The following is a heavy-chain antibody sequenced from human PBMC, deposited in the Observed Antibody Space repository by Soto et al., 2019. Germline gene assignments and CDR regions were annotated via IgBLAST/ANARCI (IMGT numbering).Heavy chain of an antibody. Sequence: QVQLVQSGAEVKKTGASVKVSCKASGYPFSENHIHWVRQAPGQGLEWIGWLNPYNGATNYAPKFQGRVTMTRDTSTSTSYMELSGLKSDDTAVYYCATARRGTVGLLADWGQGTLVAVS. D-gene: IGHD1-26*01. V-gene: IGHV1-2*02. J-gene: IGHJ4*01. CDR2: LNPYNGAT. CDR3: ATARRGTVGLLAD. CDR1: GYPFSENH.